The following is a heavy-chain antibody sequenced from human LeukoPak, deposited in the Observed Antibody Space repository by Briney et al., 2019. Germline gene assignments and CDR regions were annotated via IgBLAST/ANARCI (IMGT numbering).Heavy chain of an antibody. CDR2: ISNSGNTK. V-gene: IGHV3-48*03. CDR3: AAVIDY. CDR1: GFTFSNYE. Sequence: GGSLRLSCAASGFTFSNYEMNWHRQAPGKGLEWISYISNSGNTKYYADSVKGRFSISRDNANNSVYLQMNNLRAEDTAVYYCAAVIDYWGQGTLVTVSS. J-gene: IGHJ4*02.